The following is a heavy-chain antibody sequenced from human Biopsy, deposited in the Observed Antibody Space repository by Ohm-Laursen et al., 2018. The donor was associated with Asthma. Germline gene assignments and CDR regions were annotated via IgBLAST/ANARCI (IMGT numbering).Heavy chain of an antibody. CDR2: IYYSGST. Sequence: TLSLTCTVSYGSITSGGYYWTWIRQQPGKGLEWIGFIYYSGSTYYNPSLKSRVSISIDTSKNQFSLKLSSVTAADTAVYYCARAQDYYYSRGYYRSFDYWGQGTLVTVSS. J-gene: IGHJ4*01. CDR3: ARAQDYYYSRGYYRSFDY. V-gene: IGHV4-31*03. CDR1: YGSITSGGYY. D-gene: IGHD3-22*01.